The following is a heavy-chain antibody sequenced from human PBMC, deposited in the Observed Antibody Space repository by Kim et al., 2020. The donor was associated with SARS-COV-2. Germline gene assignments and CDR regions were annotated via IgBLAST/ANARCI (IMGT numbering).Heavy chain of an antibody. V-gene: IGHV1-8*01. CDR1: GYTFTSYD. J-gene: IGHJ2*01. CDR3: ARGGGSYVAAAGWYFDL. CDR2: MNPNSGNT. D-gene: IGHD6-13*01. Sequence: ASVKVSCKASGYTFTSYDINWVRQATGQGLEWMGWMNPNSGNTGYAQKFQGRVTMTRNTSISTAYMELSSLRSEDTAVYYCARGGGSYVAAAGWYFDLWGRGTLVTVSS.